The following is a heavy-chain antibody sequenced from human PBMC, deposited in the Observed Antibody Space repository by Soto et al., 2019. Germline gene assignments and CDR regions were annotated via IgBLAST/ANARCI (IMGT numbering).Heavy chain of an antibody. J-gene: IGHJ4*02. D-gene: IGHD3-3*01. Sequence: QVQLQESGPGLVKPSQTLSLTCTVSGDSITSGDNYWRWIRQPPGKGLEWIGYIYHSGHTYYNPSLKSRLSISVDTSKNHFSLTLTSVTAADTAVYYCARTYWSGWGRRLFDSWVQGALVTVSS. CDR2: IYHSGHT. V-gene: IGHV4-30-4*01. CDR3: ARTYWSGWGRRLFDS. CDR1: GDSITSGDNY.